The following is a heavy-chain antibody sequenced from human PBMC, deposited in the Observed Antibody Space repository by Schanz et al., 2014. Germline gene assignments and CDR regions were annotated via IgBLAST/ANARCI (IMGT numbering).Heavy chain of an antibody. D-gene: IGHD2-15*01. V-gene: IGHV3-23*01. CDR2: ISASGGST. J-gene: IGHJ6*02. CDR3: AKARRKSNCSGGRCFHYSYYGMDV. Sequence: VQLLQFGGGVVQPGRSLRLSCAASGFTFSSYAMSWVRQAPGKGLEWVSTISASGGSTYYADSVKGRFTISRDNSKNILYLQMNSLRAEDTAVYYCAKARRKSNCSGGRCFHYSYYGMDVWGQGTTXTVSS. CDR1: GFTFSSYA.